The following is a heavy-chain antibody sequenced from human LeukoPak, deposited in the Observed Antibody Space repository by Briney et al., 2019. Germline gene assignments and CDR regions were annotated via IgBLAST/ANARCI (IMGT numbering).Heavy chain of an antibody. J-gene: IGHJ6*03. CDR3: ARGPPGFWSVMDV. Sequence: GGSLRLSCAASGFTFSSYWMHWVRQAPGKGLVWVSRINSDGSSTSYADSVKGRFTISRDNAKNTLYLQMNRLRAEDTAVYYCARGPPGFWSVMDVWGKGTTVTVSS. D-gene: IGHD3-3*01. CDR2: INSDGSST. CDR1: GFTFSSYW. V-gene: IGHV3-74*01.